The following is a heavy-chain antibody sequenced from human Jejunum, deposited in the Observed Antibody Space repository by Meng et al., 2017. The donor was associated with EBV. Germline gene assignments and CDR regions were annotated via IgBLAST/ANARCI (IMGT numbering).Heavy chain of an antibody. CDR1: GYTFISHY. V-gene: IGHV1-46*01. J-gene: IGHJ5*02. CDR3: ARDQSISGTYPTWWFDP. CDR2: INPNGGST. Sequence: GLLGASGAGVKKPGASVKVPCKAPGYTFISHYMHWVRQAPGQGLEWMGIINPNGGSTSYAQKFQGRATLTRDTSTNTVYMELNSLRSDDTAVYYCARDQSISGTYPTWWFDPWGQGTLVTVSS. D-gene: IGHD1-26*01.